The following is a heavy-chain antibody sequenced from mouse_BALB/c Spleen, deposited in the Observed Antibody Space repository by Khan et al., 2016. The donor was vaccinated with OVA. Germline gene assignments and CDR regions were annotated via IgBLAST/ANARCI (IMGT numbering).Heavy chain of an antibody. Sequence: QVQLQQSGAELVRPGSSVKISCKASGYAFSRYWMNWVKQRPGQGLEWIGQIYPGDGDTNYNGKFKGKATLTADKSSSTAYMQLSSLTSEDSAVYFCARDYGNGFAYWGQGTLVTVSA. D-gene: IGHD2-1*01. V-gene: IGHV1-80*01. CDR2: IYPGDGDT. J-gene: IGHJ3*01. CDR3: ARDYGNGFAY. CDR1: GYAFSRYW.